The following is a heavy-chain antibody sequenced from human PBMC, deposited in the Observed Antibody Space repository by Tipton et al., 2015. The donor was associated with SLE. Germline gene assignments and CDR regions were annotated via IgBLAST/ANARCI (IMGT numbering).Heavy chain of an antibody. CDR3: AKAGSWGGDYYYYMDV. CDR2: ISWNSGSI. D-gene: IGHD3-10*01. V-gene: IGHV3-9*01. J-gene: IGHJ6*03. Sequence: SLRLSCAASGFTFDDYAMHWVRQAPGKGLEWVSGISWNSGSIGYADSVKGRFTISRDNAKNSLYLQMNSLRAEGTALYYCAKAGSWGGDYYYYMDVWGKGTTVTVSS. CDR1: GFTFDDYA.